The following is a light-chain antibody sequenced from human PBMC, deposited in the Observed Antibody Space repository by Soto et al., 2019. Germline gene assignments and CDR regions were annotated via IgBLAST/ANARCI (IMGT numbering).Light chain of an antibody. CDR3: QQRNNWPWLT. J-gene: IGKJ4*01. Sequence: EIVLTQSPATLSLSPGERATLSCRASQSVKNYLAWYQQKPGQAPRLLIYDISNRATGIPARLSGSGSGADFTLTISSLEAEDFAVYYCQQRNNWPWLTFGGGTRVEIK. CDR1: QSVKNY. CDR2: DIS. V-gene: IGKV3-11*01.